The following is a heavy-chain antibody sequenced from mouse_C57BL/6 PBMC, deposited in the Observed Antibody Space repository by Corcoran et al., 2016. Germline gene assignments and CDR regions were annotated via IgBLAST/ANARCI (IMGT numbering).Heavy chain of an antibody. J-gene: IGHJ1*03. CDR3: ARKNYFDV. CDR2: INTYSGVP. Sequence: QIQLVQSGPELKKPGETVKISCKASGYTFTTYGMSWVKQAPGKGLKWMGWINTYSGVPTYADDFKGRFAISLETSASTAYLQINNLKNEDTATYFCARKNYFDVWGTGTTVTVSS. V-gene: IGHV9-3*01. CDR1: GYTFTTYG.